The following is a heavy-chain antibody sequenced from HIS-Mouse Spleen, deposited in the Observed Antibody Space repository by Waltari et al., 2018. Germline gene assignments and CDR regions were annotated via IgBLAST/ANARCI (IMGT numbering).Heavy chain of an antibody. V-gene: IGHV4-38-2*02. CDR1: GYSISSGYY. Sequence: QVQLQESGPGLVKPSATLSLTCTVSGYSISSGYYWGWIRPPPGKGLEWIGSIYHSGSTYYNPSLKSRVTISVDTSKNQFSLKLSSVTAADTAVYYCARESPRVRGIWFDPWGQGTLVTVSS. CDR3: ARESPRVRGIWFDP. CDR2: IYHSGST. J-gene: IGHJ5*02. D-gene: IGHD3-10*01.